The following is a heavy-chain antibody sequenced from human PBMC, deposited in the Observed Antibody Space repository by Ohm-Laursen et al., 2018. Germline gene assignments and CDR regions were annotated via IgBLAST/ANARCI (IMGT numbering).Heavy chain of an antibody. CDR1: GYTFSSYD. Sequence: ASVKVSCKASGYTFSSYDIIWVRQASGQGPEWMGWMNPNSHNTGYAQKFQGRVTMTRNTSISTAYMELSSLRSEDTAVYYCAREVVVVASVFDYWGQGTLVTVSS. CDR2: MNPNSHNT. J-gene: IGHJ4*02. V-gene: IGHV1-8*01. CDR3: AREVVVVASVFDY. D-gene: IGHD2-15*01.